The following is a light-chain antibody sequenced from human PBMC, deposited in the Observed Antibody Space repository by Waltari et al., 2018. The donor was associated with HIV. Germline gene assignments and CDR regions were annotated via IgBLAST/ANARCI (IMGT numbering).Light chain of an antibody. J-gene: IGLJ2*01. V-gene: IGLV2-23*02. Sequence: QSALTQPASVSGSPGQSITISCTGTSSDVGGYNLVSWYQQHPGNAPKLMIYEVSKQPEGVSNRFAGSKSCNTASLNISGLQAEDEVYYFCCAYAGSTTYVIFGGGTKLTVL. CDR1: SSDVGGYNL. CDR3: CAYAGSTTYVI. CDR2: EVS.